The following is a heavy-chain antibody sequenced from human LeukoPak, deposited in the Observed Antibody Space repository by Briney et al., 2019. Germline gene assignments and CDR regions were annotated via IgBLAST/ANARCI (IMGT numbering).Heavy chain of an antibody. CDR2: IYHSGST. CDR3: ARGPMGASYYYMDV. J-gene: IGHJ6*03. CDR1: GAYISRGGYY. Sequence: TLSHTYTVSGAYISRGGYYWRWLRHPPGKGLEWIGYIYHSGSTYYNPSLKSRVTISVGTSKNQFSLNLSSVTAADTAVYYCARGPMGASYYYMDVWGRGTTVTVSS. V-gene: IGHV4-31*03. D-gene: IGHD1-26*01.